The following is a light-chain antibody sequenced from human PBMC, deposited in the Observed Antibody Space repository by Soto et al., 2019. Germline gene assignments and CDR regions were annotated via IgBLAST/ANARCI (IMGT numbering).Light chain of an antibody. J-gene: IGKJ4*01. Sequence: EIVLTQSPATLSLSPGERATLSCRASQSVSSYLAGYQQKPGQAPRLLSYDASNQATGSPARFSGSGSGTDFYLTISSLEPEDFEVYYCQQRSHWLTFGGGNKVEIK. CDR2: DAS. CDR3: QQRSHWLT. CDR1: QSVSSY. V-gene: IGKV3-11*01.